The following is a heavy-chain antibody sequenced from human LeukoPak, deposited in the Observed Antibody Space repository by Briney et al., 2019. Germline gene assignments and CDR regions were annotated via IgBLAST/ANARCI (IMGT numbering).Heavy chain of an antibody. CDR1: GFTVSSNY. J-gene: IGHJ4*02. CDR3: ATYSSSRGIFDY. Sequence: GGSLRLSCAASGFTVSSNYMSWVRQAPGKGLEWVSVIYSGGSTYYADSVKGRFTISRDNSKNTLYLQMNSLRAEDTAVYYCATYSSSRGIFDYRGQGTLVTVSS. CDR2: IYSGGST. V-gene: IGHV3-53*01. D-gene: IGHD6-13*01.